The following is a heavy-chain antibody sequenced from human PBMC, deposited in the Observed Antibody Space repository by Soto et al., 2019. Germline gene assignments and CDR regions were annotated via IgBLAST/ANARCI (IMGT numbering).Heavy chain of an antibody. D-gene: IGHD6-19*01. CDR1: GFTFSSYA. CDR2: ISGSGGST. CDR3: AKTGEQWLVHWFDP. J-gene: IGHJ5*02. Sequence: LRLSCAASGFTFSSYAMSWVRQAPGKGLEWVSAISGSGGSTYYADSVKGRFTISRDNSKNTLYLQMNSLRAEDTAVYYCAKTGEQWLVHWFDPWGQGTLVTVSS. V-gene: IGHV3-23*01.